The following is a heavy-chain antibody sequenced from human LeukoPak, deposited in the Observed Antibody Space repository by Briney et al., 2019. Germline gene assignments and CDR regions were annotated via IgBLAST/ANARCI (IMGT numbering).Heavy chain of an antibody. CDR3: ARGEAVAALTRLPN. J-gene: IGHJ4*02. Sequence: ASVKVSCTASGYTFTSYDINWVRQATGQGLEWMGWMNPNSGNTGYAQKFQGRVTMTRNTSISTAYMELSSLRSEDTAVYYCARGEAVAALTRLPNWGQGTLVTVSS. CDR1: GYTFTSYD. CDR2: MNPNSGNT. D-gene: IGHD6-19*01. V-gene: IGHV1-8*01.